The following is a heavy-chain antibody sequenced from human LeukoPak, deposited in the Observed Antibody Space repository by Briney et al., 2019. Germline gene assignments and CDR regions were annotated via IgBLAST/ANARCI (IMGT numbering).Heavy chain of an antibody. CDR3: ARDKHCSGGSCRGKFFDY. D-gene: IGHD2-15*01. CDR1: GGSISSYY. J-gene: IGHJ4*02. Sequence: SETLSLTCTVSGGSISSYYWSWIRQPPGKGLEWIGYIYYSGSTNYNPSLKSRVTISVDTSKKQFSLKLSSVTAADTAVYYCARDKHCSGGSCRGKFFDYWGQGTLVTVSS. V-gene: IGHV4-59*01. CDR2: IYYSGST.